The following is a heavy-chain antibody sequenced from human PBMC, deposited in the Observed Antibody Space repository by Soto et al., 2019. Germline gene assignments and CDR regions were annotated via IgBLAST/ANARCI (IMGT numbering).Heavy chain of an antibody. V-gene: IGHV4-31*03. D-gene: IGHD1-7*01. Sequence: PSETLSLTCTVSGGSISSGGYYWSWIRQHPGKGLEWIGYIYYSGSTYYNPSLKSRVTISVDTSKNQFSLKLSSVTAADTAVYYCARDSGYNWNYGNWFDPWGQGTLVTVSP. J-gene: IGHJ5*02. CDR3: ARDSGYNWNYGNWFDP. CDR2: IYYSGST. CDR1: GGSISSGGYY.